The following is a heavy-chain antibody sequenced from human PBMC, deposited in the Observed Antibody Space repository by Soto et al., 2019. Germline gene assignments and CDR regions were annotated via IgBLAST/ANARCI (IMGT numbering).Heavy chain of an antibody. D-gene: IGHD3-22*01. CDR1: GYPFTNFY. CDR2: INPSGGST. Sequence: QVQVAQSGAEVKRPGASVKVSCWASGYPFTNFYIHWVRQAPGQGLEWMGIINPSGGSTAYAQKFLCRVTMTRDTSTSTVDKELSSLRSDDTAVYYCARYDYYGSRGYHLEYWCQVALFTVS. J-gene: IGHJ4*02. CDR3: ARYDYYGSRGYHLEY. V-gene: IGHV1-46*01.